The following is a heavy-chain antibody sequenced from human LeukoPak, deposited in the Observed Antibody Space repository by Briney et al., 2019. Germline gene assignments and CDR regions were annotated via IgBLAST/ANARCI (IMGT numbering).Heavy chain of an antibody. CDR2: ISGDGGST. Sequence: PGGSLRLSCAASGFTFDDYAMHWVRQAPGKGLEWVSLISGDGGSTYYADSVKGRFTIPRDNSKNSLYLQMNILRTEDTALYYCAKDMRDYVWGTQDYWGQGTLVTVSS. CDR3: AKDMRDYVWGTQDY. V-gene: IGHV3-43*02. D-gene: IGHD3-16*01. CDR1: GFTFDDYA. J-gene: IGHJ4*02.